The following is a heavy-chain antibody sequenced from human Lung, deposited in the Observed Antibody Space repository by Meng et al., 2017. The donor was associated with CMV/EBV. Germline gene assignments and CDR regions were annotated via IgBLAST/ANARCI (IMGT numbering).Heavy chain of an antibody. J-gene: IGHJ6*02. D-gene: IGHD2-15*01. CDR2: INSDGSTT. V-gene: IGHV3-74*01. CDR1: GFTFSTYW. Sequence: GESXKISCAASGFTFSTYWMHWVRQTPGTGLVWVSRINSDGSTTTYADFVKGRFTISRDNAKNTLYLQMSSLRAEDSAVYYCVRDGKYCSSGTCDYYIMDLWGQGTTVTVSS. CDR3: VRDGKYCSSGTCDYYIMDL.